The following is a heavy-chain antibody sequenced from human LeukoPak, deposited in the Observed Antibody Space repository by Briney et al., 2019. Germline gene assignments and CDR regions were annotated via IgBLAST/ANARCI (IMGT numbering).Heavy chain of an antibody. CDR2: INHSGST. Sequence: SETLSLTCTVSGGSIRSSYYYWGWIRQPPGKGLEWIGEINHSGSTNYNPSLKSRVTISVDTSKKQFSLKLSSVTAADTAVYYCVTYYFDSSGPKKNYWGQGTLVTVSS. D-gene: IGHD3-22*01. CDR3: VTYYFDSSGPKKNY. J-gene: IGHJ4*02. CDR1: GGSIRSSYYY. V-gene: IGHV4-39*07.